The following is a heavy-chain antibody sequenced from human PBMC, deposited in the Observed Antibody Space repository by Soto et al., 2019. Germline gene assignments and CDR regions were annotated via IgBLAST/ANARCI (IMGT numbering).Heavy chain of an antibody. Sequence: QMHLQESGSGLVKPSQTLSLTCAVSGGSLSSSAYSWSWIRQPPGKRLEWIGFIYQSGSTYYNPSLKSRVTMSLDRPKNQFSLKLSSVTAADTAVYYCARELLFYDSDGFSWDDAFDIWGQGTMVTVSS. CDR2: IYQSGST. D-gene: IGHD3-22*01. CDR3: ARELLFYDSDGFSWDDAFDI. V-gene: IGHV4-30-2*01. CDR1: GGSLSSSAYS. J-gene: IGHJ3*02.